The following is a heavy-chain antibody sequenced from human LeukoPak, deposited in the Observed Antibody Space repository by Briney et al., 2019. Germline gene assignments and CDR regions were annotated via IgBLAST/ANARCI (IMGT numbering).Heavy chain of an antibody. CDR1: GFTFSSYA. V-gene: IGHV3-64D*06. CDR2: ISSNGGST. Sequence: QPGGSLRLSCSASGFTFSSYAMHWVRQAPGKGLEYVSAISSNGGSTYYADSVKGRFTISRDNSKNTLYLQMSSPRAEDTAVYYCVKGQGRIAGTYYGMDVWGQGTTVTVSS. CDR3: VKGQGRIAGTYYGMDV. J-gene: IGHJ6*02. D-gene: IGHD6-13*01.